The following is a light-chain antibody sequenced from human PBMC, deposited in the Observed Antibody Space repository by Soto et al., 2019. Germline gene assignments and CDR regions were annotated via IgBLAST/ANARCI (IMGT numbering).Light chain of an antibody. V-gene: IGKV1-39*01. CDR2: AAS. J-gene: IGKJ2*01. CDR3: KQSYSTPRT. CDR1: QSISSY. Sequence: QLTQSPSALSGYPGDTVTITFSASQSISSYLNWYQQKPGKAPKLLIYAASSLQSGVPSRFSGSGSGTDFTLAIGSLQTEDFATYYCKQSYSTPRTFGKGTKVDIK.